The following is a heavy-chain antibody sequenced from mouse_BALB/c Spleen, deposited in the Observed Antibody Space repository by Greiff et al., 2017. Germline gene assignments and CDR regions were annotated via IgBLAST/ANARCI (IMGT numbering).Heavy chain of an antibody. CDR3: ARSGSYYGSSYDSMDY. D-gene: IGHD1-1*01. J-gene: IGHJ4*01. V-gene: IGHV2-2*02. CDR1: GFSLTSYG. Sequence: VQLQQSGPGLVQPSQSLSITCTVSGFSLTSYGVPWVRQSPGKGLEWLGVIWSDGSTDYNAAFISRLSISKDNSNTQVFFKMNSLQANDTAKYYCARSGSYYGSSYDSMDYWGQGTSVTVSS. CDR2: IWSDGST.